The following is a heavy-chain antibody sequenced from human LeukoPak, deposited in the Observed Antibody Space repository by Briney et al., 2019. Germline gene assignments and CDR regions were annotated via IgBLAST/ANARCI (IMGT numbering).Heavy chain of an antibody. CDR3: ARVGDYCSGGSCYLRLFDY. CDR1: GFTFSSYW. CDR2: INSDGSST. J-gene: IGHJ4*02. V-gene: IGHV3-74*01. Sequence: GGSLRLSCAASGFTFSSYWMHWVRQAPGKGLVWVSRINSDGSSTTYADSVKGRFTISRDNAKNTLYLQMNSLRAEDTAMYYCARVGDYCSGGSCYLRLFDYWGQGTLVTVSS. D-gene: IGHD2-15*01.